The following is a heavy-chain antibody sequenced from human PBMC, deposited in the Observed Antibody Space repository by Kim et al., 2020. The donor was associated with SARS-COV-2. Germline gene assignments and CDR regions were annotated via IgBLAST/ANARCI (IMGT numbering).Heavy chain of an antibody. CDR3: TTVGCRSTSCYSDY. CDR1: GFTFSNVW. J-gene: IGHJ4*02. CDR2: IKSKTNGGTT. D-gene: IGHD2-2*01. V-gene: IGHV3-15*01. Sequence: GGSLRLSCAASGFTFSNVWMNWVRQAPGKGLEWVGRIKSKTNGGTTDYAASVKGRFTISRDDSKNTVYLQMNSLKTEDTAVYYCTTVGCRSTSCYSDYWGQGTLVTVSS.